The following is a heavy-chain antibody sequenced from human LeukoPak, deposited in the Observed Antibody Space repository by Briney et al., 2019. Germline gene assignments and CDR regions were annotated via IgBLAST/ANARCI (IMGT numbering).Heavy chain of an antibody. D-gene: IGHD2-15*01. CDR1: GVSFSGYY. Sequence: PSETLSLTCAVYGVSFSGYYWSWIRQPPGKGREWLGEINHSGSTNYNPSLKSRVTISVDTSKNQFSLKLSSVTAADTAVYYCARGGSDIVVVVAATANWFDPWGQGTLVTVSS. J-gene: IGHJ5*02. CDR2: INHSGST. V-gene: IGHV4-34*01. CDR3: ARGGSDIVVVVAATANWFDP.